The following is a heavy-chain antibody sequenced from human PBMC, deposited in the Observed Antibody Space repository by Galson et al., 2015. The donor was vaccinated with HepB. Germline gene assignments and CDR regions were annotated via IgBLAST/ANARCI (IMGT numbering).Heavy chain of an antibody. CDR2: ISYDGSNK. D-gene: IGHD5-24*01. Sequence: SLRLSCAASGFTFSSYGMNWVRQAPGKGLEWVAVISYDGSNKYYADSVKGRFTISRDNSKNTLYLQMNSLRAEDTAVYYCAKDHGYNRVAYFDYWGQGTLVTVSS. J-gene: IGHJ4*02. V-gene: IGHV3-30*18. CDR1: GFTFSSYG. CDR3: AKDHGYNRVAYFDY.